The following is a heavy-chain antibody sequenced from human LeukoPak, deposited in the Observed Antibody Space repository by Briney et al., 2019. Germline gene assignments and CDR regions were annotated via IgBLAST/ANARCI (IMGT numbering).Heavy chain of an antibody. CDR2: INPSGGST. CDR3: ARDYFGAAGTEFDY. V-gene: IGHV1-46*01. CDR1: GYTFTDYY. Sequence: ASVRVSCKASGYTFTDYYIHWVRQAPGQGVGWMGIINPSGGSTSYAQKFQGRVTMTRDTSTSTVYMELSSLRSEDTAVYYCARDYFGAAGTEFDYWGQGTLVTVSS. D-gene: IGHD6-13*01. J-gene: IGHJ4*02.